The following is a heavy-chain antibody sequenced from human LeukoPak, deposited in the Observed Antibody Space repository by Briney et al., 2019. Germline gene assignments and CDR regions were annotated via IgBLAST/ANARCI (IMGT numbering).Heavy chain of an antibody. CDR2: IYYSGST. D-gene: IGHD2-8*01. J-gene: IGHJ4*02. CDR1: GGSISSGGYY. Sequence: SETLSLTCTVSGGSISSGGYYWSWIRQHPGKGLEWIGYIYYSGSTYYNPSLKSRVTISVDTSKNQFSLKLSSVTAADTAVYYCARVMSVVFSYYFDYWGQGTLVTVSS. CDR3: ARVMSVVFSYYFDY. V-gene: IGHV4-31*03.